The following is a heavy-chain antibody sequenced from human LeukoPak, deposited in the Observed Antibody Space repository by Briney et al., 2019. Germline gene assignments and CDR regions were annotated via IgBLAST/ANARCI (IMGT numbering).Heavy chain of an antibody. CDR3: ARGLNYDSSGYYFF. V-gene: IGHV1-8*01. Sequence: ASVKVSCKASGYTFTSYDINLVRQATGQGLEWMGWMNPNSGNTGYAQKFQGRVTMTRNTSISTAYMELSSLRSEDTAVYYCARGLNYDSSGYYFFWGQGTLVTVSS. CDR1: GYTFTSYD. D-gene: IGHD3-22*01. CDR2: MNPNSGNT. J-gene: IGHJ4*02.